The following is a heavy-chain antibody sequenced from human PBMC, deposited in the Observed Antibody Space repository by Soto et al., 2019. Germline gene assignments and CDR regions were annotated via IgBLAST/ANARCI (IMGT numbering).Heavy chain of an antibody. D-gene: IGHD1-26*01. V-gene: IGHV4-59*08. Sequence: QVQLQESGPGLVEPSETLSLTCTVYGGSMSNYYWSWIRQTPGKGLEWIGFIYYTGSTTYNPSLKNRLNKSIDTSKNQFSLKLISVTAADTAIYYCARHGSAVVGYFHYWGQGTLVTVSS. CDR1: GGSMSNYY. J-gene: IGHJ4*02. CDR3: ARHGSAVVGYFHY. CDR2: IYYTGST.